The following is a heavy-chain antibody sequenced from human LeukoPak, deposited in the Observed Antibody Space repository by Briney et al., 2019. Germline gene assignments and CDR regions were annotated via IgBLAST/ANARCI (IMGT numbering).Heavy chain of an antibody. CDR2: ISAYNGNT. D-gene: IGHD3-16*01. CDR1: GYTFTSYG. CDR3: ARIWIHIVGGVSSPRFFDY. Sequence: ASVKVSCKASGYTFTSYGISWVRQAPGQGLKWMGRISAYNGNTNYAQKLQGRVTMTTDTSTSPAYMELRSLSSDDTAVYYCARIWIHIVGGVSSPRFFDYWGQGNLVTVSS. V-gene: IGHV1-18*04. J-gene: IGHJ4*02.